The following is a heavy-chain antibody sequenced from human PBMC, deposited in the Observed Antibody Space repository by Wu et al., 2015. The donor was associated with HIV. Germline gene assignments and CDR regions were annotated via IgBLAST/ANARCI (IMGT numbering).Heavy chain of an antibody. CDR3: VFGQAATISDYYYMDV. J-gene: IGHJ6*03. D-gene: IGHD5-12*01. V-gene: IGHV1-2*02. CDR1: GYTFIGYY. CDR2: IIPNSEGT. Sequence: QVQLVQSGAEVKKPGASVKVSCKASGYTFIGYYLHWVRQAPGQGLEWMGWIIPNSEGTNYAQKFQGRVTMTRDTSISTVYMELRRLRYDDTAVYYCVFGQAATISDYYYMDVWGKGTTVTVSS.